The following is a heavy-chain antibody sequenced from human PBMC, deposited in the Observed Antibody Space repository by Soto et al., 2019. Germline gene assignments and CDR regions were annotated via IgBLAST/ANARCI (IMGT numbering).Heavy chain of an antibody. CDR3: ARGRYYGLDV. J-gene: IGHJ6*02. CDR2: IYSGGTT. CDR1: DFTVSTSY. V-gene: IGHV3-53*01. Sequence: EVQLVESGGGLIQPGGSLRLSCAASDFTVSTSYMNWVRQAPGKGLECVSIIYSGGTTYYADSVKGRFTISRDNSKNTLYLQMNNLRAEDTAVYFCARGRYYGLDVWGQGTTVTVSS. D-gene: IGHD2-15*01.